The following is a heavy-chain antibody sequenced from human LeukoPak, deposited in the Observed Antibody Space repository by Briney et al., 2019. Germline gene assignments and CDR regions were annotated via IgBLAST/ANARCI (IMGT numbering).Heavy chain of an antibody. D-gene: IGHD6-13*01. V-gene: IGHV4-59*11. CDR3: ARAGRQLVNFYDY. J-gene: IGHJ4*02. CDR2: IYYSGST. CDR1: GGSISSHY. Sequence: SETLSLTCTVSGGSISSHYWSWIRQPPGKGLEWIGYIYYSGSTNYNPSLKSRVTISVDTSKNQFSLKLSSVTAADTAVYYCARAGRQLVNFYDYWGQGTLVTVSS.